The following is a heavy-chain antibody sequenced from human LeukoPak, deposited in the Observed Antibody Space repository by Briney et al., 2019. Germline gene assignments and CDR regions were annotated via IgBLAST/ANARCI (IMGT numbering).Heavy chain of an antibody. V-gene: IGHV4-39*01. Sequence: SETLSLTCTVSGGSISSSSYYWGWIRQPPGKGLEWIGSIYYSGSTYYNPSLKSRVTISVDTSKNQFSLKLSSVTAADTAVYYCARLEYYYDSSGSLFDYWGQGTLVNVSS. CDR3: ARLEYYYDSSGSLFDY. J-gene: IGHJ4*02. CDR2: IYYSGST. CDR1: GGSISSSSYY. D-gene: IGHD3-22*01.